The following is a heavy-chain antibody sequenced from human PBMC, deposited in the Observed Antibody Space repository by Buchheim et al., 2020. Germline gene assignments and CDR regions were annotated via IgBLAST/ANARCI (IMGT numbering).Heavy chain of an antibody. CDR1: GFTFSSYA. Sequence: QVQLVESGGGVVQPGRSLRLSCAASGFTFSSYAMHWVRQAPGKGLEWVAVISYDGSNKYYADSVKGRFTISRDNSKNTLYLQMNSLRAEDTAVYYCARALRSSGWHGFNFGYWGQGT. CDR2: ISYDGSNK. D-gene: IGHD6-19*01. J-gene: IGHJ4*02. CDR3: ARALRSSGWHGFNFGY. V-gene: IGHV3-30*04.